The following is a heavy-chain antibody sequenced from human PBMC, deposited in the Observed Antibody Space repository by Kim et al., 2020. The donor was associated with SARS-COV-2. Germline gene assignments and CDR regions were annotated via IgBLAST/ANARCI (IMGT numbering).Heavy chain of an antibody. CDR1: GGSISSGGYY. J-gene: IGHJ4*02. V-gene: IGHV4-31*03. D-gene: IGHD4-17*01. Sequence: SETLSLTCTVSGGSISSGGYYWSWIRQHPGKGLEWIGYIYYSGSTYYNPSLKSRVTISVDTSKNQFSLKLSSVTAADTAVYYCATSHDYGDYHFATLDYWGQGTLVTVSS. CDR3: ATSHDYGDYHFATLDY. CDR2: IYYSGST.